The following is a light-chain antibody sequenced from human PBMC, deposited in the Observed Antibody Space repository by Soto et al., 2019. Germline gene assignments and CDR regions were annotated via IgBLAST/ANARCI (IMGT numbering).Light chain of an antibody. CDR3: QKYNSAPRT. CDR2: AAS. J-gene: IGKJ1*01. Sequence: DIPMTQSPSSLSASVGDRVTITCRASQGISNYLAWYQQKPGKVPKLLIYAASTLQSWVPPRFSGSGSGTDFTLTISSLQPEDVATYYCQKYNSAPRTFGQGTKVEIK. CDR1: QGISNY. V-gene: IGKV1-27*01.